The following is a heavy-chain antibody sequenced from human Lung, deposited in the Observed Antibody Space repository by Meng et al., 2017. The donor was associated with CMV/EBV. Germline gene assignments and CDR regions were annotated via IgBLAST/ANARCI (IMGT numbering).Heavy chain of an antibody. CDR1: GFKFDSFA. J-gene: IGHJ4*02. CDR2: VGYDGRNE. CDR3: VRDVSAFGEVVMYYFDF. D-gene: IGHD3-10*01. V-gene: IGHV3-33*01. Sequence: GFKFDSFACHWVRQAPGKGLEWVSVVGYDGRNELYADSVKGRFTISRDNPKNTLYLQMNNLRVEDTALYFCVRDVSAFGEVVMYYFDFWGPGTLVTVSS.